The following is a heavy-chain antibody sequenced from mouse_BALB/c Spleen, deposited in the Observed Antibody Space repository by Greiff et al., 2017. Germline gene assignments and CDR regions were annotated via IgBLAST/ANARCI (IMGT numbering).Heavy chain of an antibody. CDR3: NAFDQRRAMDY. V-gene: IGHV14-4*02. CDR2: IDPENGDT. CDR1: GFNIKDYY. J-gene: IGHJ4*01. Sequence: VQLQQSGAELVRSGASVKLSCTASGFNIKDYYMHWVKQRPEQGLEWIGWIDPENGDTEYAPKFQGKATMTADTSSNTAYLQLSSLTSEDTAVYYCNAFDQRRAMDYWGQGTSVTVSS.